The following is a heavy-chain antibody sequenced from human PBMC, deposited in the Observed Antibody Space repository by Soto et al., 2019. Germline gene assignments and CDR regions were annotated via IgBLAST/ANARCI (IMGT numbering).Heavy chain of an antibody. J-gene: IGHJ6*02. Sequence: GESLKISCKGSGYSFTTYWISWVRQMPGKGLEWMGRIDPSDSYTNYSPSFQGHVTISADKSISTAYLQWSSLEASDTAMYYCASSVGAAQRLYYYYGMDVWGQGTTVTVSS. CDR3: ASSVGAAQRLYYYYGMDV. CDR1: GYSFTTYW. D-gene: IGHD2-15*01. V-gene: IGHV5-10-1*01. CDR2: IDPSDSYT.